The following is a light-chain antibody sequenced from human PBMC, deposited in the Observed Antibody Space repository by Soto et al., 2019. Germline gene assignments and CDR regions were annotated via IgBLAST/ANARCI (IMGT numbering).Light chain of an antibody. CDR3: QQYDTYWT. Sequence: EIPIAPSPSPPXPSARERVINTCRASESISNWLAWYQQKPGKAPHLLIYKASSLKSGVPLRFSGSGSGTEFTLTINSLQPDDFATYYCQQYDTYWTFGQGTKVDIK. CDR1: ESISNW. V-gene: IGKV1-5*03. CDR2: KAS. J-gene: IGKJ1*01.